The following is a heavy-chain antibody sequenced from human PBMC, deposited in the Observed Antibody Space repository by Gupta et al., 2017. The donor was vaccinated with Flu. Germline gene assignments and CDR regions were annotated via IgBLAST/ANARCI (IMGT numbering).Heavy chain of an antibody. V-gene: IGHV3-15*01. CDR2: IKSKTDGGTT. CDR1: GFTFSNAW. Sequence: EVQLVESGGGLVTPGGSLRLSCAASGFTFSNAWMRWVRQAPGKGLEWVGRIKSKTDGGTTDYAAPVKGRFTIARDDSKNTLYLQMNSLKTEDTAVYYCTTEAHVDIVATILSSATAFDPWVQGTLVTVSS. CDR3: TTEAHVDIVATILSSATAFDP. J-gene: IGHJ5*02. D-gene: IGHD5-12*01.